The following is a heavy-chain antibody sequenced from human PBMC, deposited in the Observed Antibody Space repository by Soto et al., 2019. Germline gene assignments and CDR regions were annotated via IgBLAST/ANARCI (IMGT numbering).Heavy chain of an antibody. V-gene: IGHV3-74*01. Sequence: EVQLVESGGGLVQPGWSLRLSCADSGFSFSSYWMHWVRQGPGKGRVWVSRINTDGSSTNYADSVKGRFTISRDNAKNTVYLQMNSLSAEDTAVYDCARSPGGYYIDWGQGTMVTVSS. CDR3: ARSPGGYYID. J-gene: IGHJ3*01. CDR1: GFSFSSYW. CDR2: INTDGSST. D-gene: IGHD3-9*01.